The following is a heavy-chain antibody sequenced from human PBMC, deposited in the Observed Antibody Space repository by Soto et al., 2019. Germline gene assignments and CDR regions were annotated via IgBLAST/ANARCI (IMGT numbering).Heavy chain of an antibody. D-gene: IGHD6-19*01. CDR3: ARLSHSSGWLDV. CDR1: RDNSNSYW. V-gene: IGHV5-51*01. J-gene: IGHJ6*02. CDR2: IYPGDSDT. Sequence: PGEPLKISFKGSRDNSNSYWLAWVRQMPAKGLEWMGIIYPGDSDTKYSPSFQGQVTLSADNSLSTAYLQLNSLKATDTAMYYCARLSHSSGWLDVWGQGTTVTVSS.